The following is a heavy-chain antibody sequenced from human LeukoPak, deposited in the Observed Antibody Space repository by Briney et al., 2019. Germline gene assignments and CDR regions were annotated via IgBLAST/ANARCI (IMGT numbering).Heavy chain of an antibody. CDR1: GGSFSGYY. V-gene: IGHV4-34*01. J-gene: IGHJ4*02. CDR3: ARGCDDSSGYYQYYFDY. D-gene: IGHD3-22*01. Sequence: SSGSLSLTCAVYGGSFSGYYWSWIRQPPGKGLEWIGEINHSGSTNYNPSLKSRVTISVDTSKNQFSLKLSSVTAADTAVYYCARGCDDSSGYYQYYFDYWGQGTLVTVSS. CDR2: INHSGST.